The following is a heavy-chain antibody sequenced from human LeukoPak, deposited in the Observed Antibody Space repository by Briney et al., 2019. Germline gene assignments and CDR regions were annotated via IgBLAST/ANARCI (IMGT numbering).Heavy chain of an antibody. CDR1: GFTFSSYA. CDR3: ARDATAIGYCSSTSCYTLPQH. Sequence: GGSLRLSCAASGFTFSSYAMHWVRQAPGKGLEWVAVISYDGSNKYYADSVKGRFTISSDNSKNTLYLQMNSLRAEDTAVYYCARDATAIGYCSSTSCYTLPQHWGQGTLVTVSS. J-gene: IGHJ1*01. CDR2: ISYDGSNK. D-gene: IGHD2-2*02. V-gene: IGHV3-30-3*01.